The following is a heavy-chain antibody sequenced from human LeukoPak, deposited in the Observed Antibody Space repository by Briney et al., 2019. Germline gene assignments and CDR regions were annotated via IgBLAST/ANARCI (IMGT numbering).Heavy chain of an antibody. Sequence: GGSLRLSCAASGFTFSSYAMSWVRQAPGKGLEWVAFIRYDGSNKYYVDSVKGRFTISRDNSKNTLFLHMNSLRGEDTAVYYCAKGIRSSSWYGIIDYWGQGTLVTVSS. CDR2: IRYDGSNK. J-gene: IGHJ4*02. V-gene: IGHV3-30*02. D-gene: IGHD6-13*01. CDR3: AKGIRSSSWYGIIDY. CDR1: GFTFSSYA.